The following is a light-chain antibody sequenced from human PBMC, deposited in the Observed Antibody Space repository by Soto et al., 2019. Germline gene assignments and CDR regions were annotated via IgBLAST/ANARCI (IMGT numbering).Light chain of an antibody. V-gene: IGLV2-8*01. J-gene: IGLJ1*01. Sequence: QSVLTQPPSASGSPGQSVTISCTGTSSDVAGYNYVSWYQQHPGKAPKLIIYEVSERPSGVPDRFSGSKSGNTASLTVSGLQAEDEADYYCSSYAGSDNFDVFGTGTKVTVL. CDR2: EVS. CDR3: SSYAGSDNFDV. CDR1: SSDVAGYNY.